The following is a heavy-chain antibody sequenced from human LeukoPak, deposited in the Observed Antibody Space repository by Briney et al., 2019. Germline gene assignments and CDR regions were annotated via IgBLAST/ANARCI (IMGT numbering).Heavy chain of an antibody. J-gene: IGHJ4*02. CDR2: INHSGYT. D-gene: IGHD4-17*01. CDR1: GFTFSTYW. V-gene: IGHV4-4*02. CDR3: TRMTTGHDY. Sequence: PGGSLRLSCAASGFTFSTYWMNWVRQTPGKGLEWIGEINHSGYTNDSPSLKSRVTLSIDTSRKQFSLNLRSVTVADTGIYYCTRMTTGHDYWGQGTLVTVSS.